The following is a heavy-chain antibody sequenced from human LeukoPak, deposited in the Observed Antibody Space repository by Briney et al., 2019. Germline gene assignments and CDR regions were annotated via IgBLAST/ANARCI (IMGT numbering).Heavy chain of an antibody. D-gene: IGHD3-22*01. CDR2: ITVYNGDT. V-gene: IGHV1-18*01. CDR3: ARPHLANYYDSSGYLGGYFDY. J-gene: IGHJ4*02. CDR1: GYTFINHG. Sequence: ASVKVSCKASGYTFINHGVTWVRQAPGQGLEWMGRITVYNGDTKSAQKFQGRVTMTADTSTNTAYMELGSLTSDDTAVYYCARPHLANYYDSSGYLGGYFDYWGQGTLVTVSS.